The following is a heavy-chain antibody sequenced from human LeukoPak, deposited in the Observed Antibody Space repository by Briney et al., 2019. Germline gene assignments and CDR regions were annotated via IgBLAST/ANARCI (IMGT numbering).Heavy chain of an antibody. Sequence: SETLSLTCAVYGGSFSGYYWSWIRQPPGKGLEWIGEINHSGSTNYNPSLKSRVTISVDTSKNQFSRKLSSVTAADTAVYYCADYSSSGNYWGQGTLVTVSS. CDR2: INHSGST. CDR1: GGSFSGYY. V-gene: IGHV4-34*01. D-gene: IGHD6-6*01. CDR3: ADYSSSGNY. J-gene: IGHJ4*02.